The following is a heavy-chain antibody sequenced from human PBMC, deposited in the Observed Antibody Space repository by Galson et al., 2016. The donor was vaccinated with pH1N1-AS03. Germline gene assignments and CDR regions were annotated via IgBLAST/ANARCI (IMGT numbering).Heavy chain of an antibody. CDR3: AKDGGSSGFDFDY. Sequence: TSRDNSKNMLYLQMNSLRAEDTAVYYCAKDGGSSGFDFDYWGLGTLVTVSS. J-gene: IGHJ4*02. D-gene: IGHD5-12*01. V-gene: IGHV3-23*01.